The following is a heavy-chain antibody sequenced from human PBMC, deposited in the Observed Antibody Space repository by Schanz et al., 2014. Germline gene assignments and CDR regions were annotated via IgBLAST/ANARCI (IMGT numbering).Heavy chain of an antibody. V-gene: IGHV3-30*18. Sequence: VQLVESGGGLVKPGGSLRLSCTASEFTFSLYSLNWVRQAPGKGLEWVAVVGDTGTTKFYADSVKGRLTVSRDNSENTVYLEFHSLRSEDTAVYYCAKALKPYIASRNGLDVWGHETTVTVSS. CDR1: EFTFSLYS. J-gene: IGHJ6*02. D-gene: IGHD3-16*01. CDR2: VGDTGTTK. CDR3: AKALKPYIASRNGLDV.